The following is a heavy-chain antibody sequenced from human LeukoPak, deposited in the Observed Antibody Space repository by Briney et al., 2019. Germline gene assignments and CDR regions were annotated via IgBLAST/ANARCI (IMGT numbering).Heavy chain of an antibody. CDR2: ISYDGSNK. J-gene: IGHJ3*02. Sequence: PGGSLRLSCAASGFTFSSYGMHWVRQAPGKGLEWVAVISYDGSNKGYADSVKGRFTLSRDNSKNTLYLQMHSLRAEDTALYYCARGGVFHGFDIWGQGTMVAVSS. CDR1: GFTFSSYG. V-gene: IGHV3-30*03. D-gene: IGHD3-16*01. CDR3: ARGGVFHGFDI.